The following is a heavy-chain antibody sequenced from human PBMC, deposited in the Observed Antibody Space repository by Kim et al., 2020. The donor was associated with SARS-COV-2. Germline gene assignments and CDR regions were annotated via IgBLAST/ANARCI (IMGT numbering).Heavy chain of an antibody. CDR1: GGSFSGYY. V-gene: IGHV4-34*01. J-gene: IGHJ4*02. CDR3: ARGVKGDYVGVGYGDY. D-gene: IGHD4-17*01. CDR2: INHSGST. Sequence: SETLSLTCAVYGGSFSGYYWSWIRQPPGKGLEWIGEINHSGSTNYNPSLKSRVTISVDTSKNQFSLKLSSVTAADTAVYYCARGVKGDYVGVGYGDYWGQGTLVTVSS.